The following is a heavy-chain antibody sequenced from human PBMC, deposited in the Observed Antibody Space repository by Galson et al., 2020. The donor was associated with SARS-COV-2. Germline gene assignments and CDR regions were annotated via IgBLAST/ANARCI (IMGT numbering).Heavy chain of an antibody. J-gene: IGHJ5*02. CDR3: ATSTAMVRSNWFDP. V-gene: IGHV1-24*01. D-gene: IGHD5-18*01. Sequence: KVSYKVSGYTITELSMHWVRQDPGKGIEWMGGFDPEDGETIYAQKFQGRVTMTEDTSTDTAYMELSSLRSEDTAVYYCATSTAMVRSNWFDPWGQGTLVTVSS. CDR1: GYTITELS. CDR2: FDPEDGET.